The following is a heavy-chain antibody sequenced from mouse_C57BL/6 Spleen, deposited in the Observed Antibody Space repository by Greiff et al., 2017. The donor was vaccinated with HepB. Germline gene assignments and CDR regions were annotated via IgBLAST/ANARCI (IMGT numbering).Heavy chain of an antibody. V-gene: IGHV1-85*01. D-gene: IGHD3-2*02. Sequence: QVQLKESGPELVKPGASVKLSCKASGYTFTSYDINWVKQRPGQGLEWIGWIYPRDGSTKYNEKFKGKATLTVDTSSSTAYMELHSLTSEYSAVYFCAREGPDSSGYIDYWGQGTTLTVSS. CDR1: GYTFTSYD. CDR2: IYPRDGST. J-gene: IGHJ2*01. CDR3: AREGPDSSGYIDY.